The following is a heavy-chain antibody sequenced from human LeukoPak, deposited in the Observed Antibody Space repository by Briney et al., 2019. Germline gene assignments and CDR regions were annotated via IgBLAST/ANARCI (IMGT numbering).Heavy chain of an antibody. J-gene: IGHJ6*02. CDR3: AKGPPITQLYYYYGMDV. CDR2: ISGSGGST. V-gene: IGHV3-23*01. D-gene: IGHD3-10*01. Sequence: GGSLRLSCAASGFTFSSYAMSWVRQAPGKGLEWVSAISGSGGSTYYADSVKGRFTISRDNSKNTLYLQMNSLRAEDTAVYYCAKGPPITQLYYYYGMDVWGQGTTVTVSS. CDR1: GFTFSSYA.